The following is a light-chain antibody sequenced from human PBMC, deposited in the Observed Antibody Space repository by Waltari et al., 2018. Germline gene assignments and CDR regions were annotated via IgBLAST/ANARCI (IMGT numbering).Light chain of an antibody. CDR2: GKN. V-gene: IGLV3-19*01. CDR3: NSRDSSGNHLV. CDR1: SLRSHY. Sequence: SSELTQDPAVSVALGQTVRITCQGDSLRSHYASWYQQKTGQAHVLVIYGKNNRPSGIPDRFSGSSSGNTASLTITGAQAEDEADYYCNSRDSSGNHLVFGGGTKLTVL. J-gene: IGLJ3*02.